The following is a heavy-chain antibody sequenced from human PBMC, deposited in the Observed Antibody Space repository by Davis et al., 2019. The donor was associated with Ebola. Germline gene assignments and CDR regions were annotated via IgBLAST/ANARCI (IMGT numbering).Heavy chain of an antibody. D-gene: IGHD3-10*01. CDR1: GFTFSTYA. CDR3: AKARGIVKTKYYFDR. CDR2: ISGSSGST. J-gene: IGHJ4*02. V-gene: IGHV3-23*01. Sequence: PGGSLRLSCAASGFTFSTYAMNWVRKAPGKGLEWVSGISGSSGSTYYADSVKGRFTISRDNSKNTLYLQMNSLRAEDTAVYYCAKARGIVKTKYYFDRWGQGTLVTVSS.